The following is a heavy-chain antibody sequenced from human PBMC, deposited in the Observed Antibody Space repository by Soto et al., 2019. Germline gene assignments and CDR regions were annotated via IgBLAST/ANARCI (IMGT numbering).Heavy chain of an antibody. CDR1: GFSLSTSGVG. D-gene: IGHD3-22*01. J-gene: IGHJ1*01. CDR2: IYLDDDK. CDR3: AHTRAIVVIVAEDEYFQH. Sequence: QITLKESGPTLVKPTQTLTLTCTFSGFSLSTSGVGVGWIRQPPGKGLEWLALIYLDDDKRYSPSLKSRLTITKDTPKNQVVLTMTNVDPADTATYYCAHTRAIVVIVAEDEYFQHWGQGTLVTVSS. V-gene: IGHV2-5*02.